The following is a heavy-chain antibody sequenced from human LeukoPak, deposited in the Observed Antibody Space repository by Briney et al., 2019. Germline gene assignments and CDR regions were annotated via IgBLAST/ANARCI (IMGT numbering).Heavy chain of an antibody. D-gene: IGHD3-10*01. CDR1: GGSISSGSYY. J-gene: IGHJ6*03. V-gene: IGHV4-61*02. CDR2: IYTSGST. CDR3: ARDRNKISYGSGSYTGIYYYYYMDV. Sequence: SETPSLTRTDPGGSISSGSYYWSWIRHPGGKWLECIVRIYTSGSTNYKPSLKSRSTISVDTSKNQFSLKLSSVTAADTAVYYCARDRNKISYGSGSYTGIYYYYYMDVWGKGTTVTVYS.